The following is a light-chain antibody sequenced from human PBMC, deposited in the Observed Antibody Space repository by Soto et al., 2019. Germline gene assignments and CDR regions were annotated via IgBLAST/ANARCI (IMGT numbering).Light chain of an antibody. CDR2: GAS. V-gene: IGKV3-20*01. Sequence: IVLTQSPGTLSLSPGERATLSCRAGQSVSSNYLAWYQQKPGQAPRLLIYGASSRATGIPDKFSGSGSGTDFTLTIDGLEPEDFAVYYCQQYDTWLTFGGGTKVEIK. CDR1: QSVSSNY. J-gene: IGKJ4*01. CDR3: QQYDTWLT.